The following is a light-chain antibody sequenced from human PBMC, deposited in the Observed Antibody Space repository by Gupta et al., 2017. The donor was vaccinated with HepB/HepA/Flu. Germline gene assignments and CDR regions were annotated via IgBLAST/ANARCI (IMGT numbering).Light chain of an antibody. CDR3: QQNYSAPRP. V-gene: IGKV1-39*01. J-gene: IGKJ3*01. CDR2: AAS. Sequence: DIQMTQSPSSLSASVGDRVAISCRASQSISKYLNWYQQKAGRAPKLLIFAASSLQSGVPSRFGGSGSGTDFTLTISSLQPEDFATYYCQQNYSAPRPFGPGTKVDIK. CDR1: QSISKY.